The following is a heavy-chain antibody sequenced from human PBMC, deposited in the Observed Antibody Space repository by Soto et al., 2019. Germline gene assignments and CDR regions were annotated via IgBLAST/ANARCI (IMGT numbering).Heavy chain of an antibody. CDR1: GGSISSGGYY. J-gene: IGHJ4*02. V-gene: IGHV4-31*03. Sequence: SETLSLTCTVSGGSISSGGYYWSWIRQHPGKVLEWIGYIYYSGSTYYNPSLKSRVTISVDTSKNQFSLKLSSVTAADTAVYYCARDESRTGSIAYWGQGTLVTVSS. CDR3: ARDESRTGSIAY. CDR2: IYYSGST. D-gene: IGHD3-9*01.